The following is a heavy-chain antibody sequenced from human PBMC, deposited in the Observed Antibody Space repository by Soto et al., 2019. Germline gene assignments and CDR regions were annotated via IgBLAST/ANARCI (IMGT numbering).Heavy chain of an antibody. Sequence: SETLSLTWSVSGADISSGGFTWTWIRQQEGKGLEWLVYISHSESPDYNPSLKSRLSISGDTSKNHFSLTLTSVTAMDAAVYYCATIGVSGYLAVWGQGTTVTVSS. J-gene: IGHJ6*02. CDR2: ISHSESP. CDR3: ATIGVSGYLAV. V-gene: IGHV4-31*02. D-gene: IGHD3-16*02. CDR1: GADISSGGFT.